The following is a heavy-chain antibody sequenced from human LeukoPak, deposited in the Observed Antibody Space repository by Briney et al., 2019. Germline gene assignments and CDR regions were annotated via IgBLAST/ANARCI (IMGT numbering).Heavy chain of an antibody. J-gene: IGHJ6*03. Sequence: PSQTLSLTCTVSGGSISSGDYYWSWIRQPPGKGLEWIWYIYYSGSPYSNPSLKSRLTISVDTSKNQFSLKLSSVTAADTAVYYCARLRLYYYYYMDVWGKGTTVTVSS. CDR3: ARLRLYYYYYMDV. CDR1: GGSISSGDYY. D-gene: IGHD6-6*01. CDR2: IYYSGSP. V-gene: IGHV4-30-4*01.